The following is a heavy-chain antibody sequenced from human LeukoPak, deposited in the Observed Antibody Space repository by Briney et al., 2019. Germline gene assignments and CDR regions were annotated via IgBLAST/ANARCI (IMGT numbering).Heavy chain of an antibody. V-gene: IGHV4-59*01. CDR2: IYYSGST. CDR1: GGSISSYY. Sequence: SETLSLTCTVSGGSISSYYWSWIRQPPGKGLEWIGYIYYSGSTNYNPSLKSRVTISVDTSKNQFSLKLSSVTAADAAVYYCARDDFSSNWGNFDSWGQGTRVIVSS. J-gene: IGHJ4*02. D-gene: IGHD6-13*01. CDR3: ARDDFSSNWGNFDS.